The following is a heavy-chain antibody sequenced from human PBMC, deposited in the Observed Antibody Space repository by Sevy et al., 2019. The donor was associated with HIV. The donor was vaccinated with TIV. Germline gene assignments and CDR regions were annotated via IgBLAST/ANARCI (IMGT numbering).Heavy chain of an antibody. Sequence: GGSLRLSCAASGFTFSNYGMHWVRQAPGKGLEWVSVISDDSSTFYADSVKGRFTISRDNSQNTMYLQMNSLRAEDTAVYYCEREVNDIKYDYWDQGPLVTVSS. CDR3: EREVNDIKYDY. D-gene: IGHD3-9*01. J-gene: IGHJ4*02. V-gene: IGHV3-23*01. CDR1: GFTFSNYG. CDR2: ISDDSST.